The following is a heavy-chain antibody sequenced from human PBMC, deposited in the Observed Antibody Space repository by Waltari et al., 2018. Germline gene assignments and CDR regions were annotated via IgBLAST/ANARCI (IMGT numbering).Heavy chain of an antibody. V-gene: IGHV3-23*03. D-gene: IGHD1-26*01. Sequence: EVQLLESGGGLVQPGGSLRLSCAASGFTFSSYAMSWVRQAPGKGLEWVSVIYSGGSSTYYADSVKGRFTISRDNSKNTLYLQMNSLRAEDTAVYYCAKIGDSGSYWEFDYWGQGTLVTVSS. J-gene: IGHJ4*02. CDR1: GFTFSSYA. CDR2: IYSGGSST. CDR3: AKIGDSGSYWEFDY.